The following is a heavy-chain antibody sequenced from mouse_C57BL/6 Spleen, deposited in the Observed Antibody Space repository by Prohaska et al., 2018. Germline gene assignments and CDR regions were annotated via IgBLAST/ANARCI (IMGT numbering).Heavy chain of an antibody. CDR1: GYTFTSYG. D-gene: IGHD1-1*01. V-gene: IGHV1-81*01. CDR2: IYPRSGNT. J-gene: IGHJ1*01. CDR3: AILTTVVATG. Sequence: GASVKLSCKASGYTFTSYGISWVKQRTGQGLEWIGEIYPRSGNTYYNEKFKGKATLTADKSSSTAYMELRSLTSEDSAVYFCAILTTVVATGWGQGTTVTVSS.